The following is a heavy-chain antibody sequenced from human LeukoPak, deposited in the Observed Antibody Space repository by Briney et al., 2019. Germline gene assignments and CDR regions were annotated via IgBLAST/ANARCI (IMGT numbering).Heavy chain of an antibody. CDR2: ISDSGST. CDR1: GGSISTYY. J-gene: IGHJ3*02. Sequence: SETLSLTCTVSGGSISTYYWSWIRQPPGKGLEWIGYISDSGSTNYNPFLKSRVTISVETSKNQLSLKLSSVTAADTAVYYCAKGVPPSGDAFDIWGQGTMVTVSS. CDR3: AKGVPPSGDAFDI. V-gene: IGHV4-59*01. D-gene: IGHD1-1*01.